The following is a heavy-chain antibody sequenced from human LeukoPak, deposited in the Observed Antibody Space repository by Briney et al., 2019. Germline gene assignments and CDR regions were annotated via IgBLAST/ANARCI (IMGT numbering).Heavy chain of an antibody. D-gene: IGHD5-24*01. V-gene: IGHV3-7*01. CDR1: GISFSGSW. J-gene: IGHJ4*02. CDR3: ATGRLQPAH. Sequence: GGSLRLSCVVSGISFSGSWMTWVRQAPGRGLESVANINEDGSVTYFVDSVKGRFAISRDNANNSVFLQLRSLRAEDTAVYYCATGRLQPAHWGQGTLVTVSS. CDR2: INEDGSVT.